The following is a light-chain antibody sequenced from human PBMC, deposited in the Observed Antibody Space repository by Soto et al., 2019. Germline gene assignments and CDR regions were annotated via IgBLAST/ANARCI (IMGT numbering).Light chain of an antibody. CDR3: QQYNDWPLT. Sequence: EKVMTQSPAALSVSPGERATLSCRASQSVNSNLAWYQQKPGQAPRLLLYGASTRATGVPARFSGSASGTEFTLTISGLQSEDSAVYYCQQYNDWPLTFGGGTKVETK. CDR2: GAS. V-gene: IGKV3-15*01. J-gene: IGKJ4*01. CDR1: QSVNSN.